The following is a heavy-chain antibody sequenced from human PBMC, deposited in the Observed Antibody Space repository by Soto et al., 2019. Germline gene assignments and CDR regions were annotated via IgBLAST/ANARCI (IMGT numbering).Heavy chain of an antibody. CDR3: ARGGGSDSFDY. Sequence: PSETLSLTCTVSGASITYGGYSWSWIRQTPGKGLEWIGYINHLETTFYNPSFESRLTLSIDRAKNQFSLKLHSMSAADMAVYFCARGGGSDSFDYWGQGILVTVS. J-gene: IGHJ4*02. CDR2: INHLETT. D-gene: IGHD1-26*01. V-gene: IGHV4-30-2*01. CDR1: GASITYGGYS.